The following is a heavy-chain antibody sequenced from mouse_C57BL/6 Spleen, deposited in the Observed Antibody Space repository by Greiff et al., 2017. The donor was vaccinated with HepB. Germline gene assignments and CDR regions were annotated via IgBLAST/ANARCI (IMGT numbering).Heavy chain of an antibody. CDR1: GYTFTSYT. CDR3: ARGGTTDYAMDY. D-gene: IGHD1-1*01. V-gene: IGHV1-4*01. Sequence: VKLMESGAELARPGASVKMSCKASGYTFTSYTMHWVKQRPGQGLEWIGYINPSSGYTKYNQKFKDKATLTADKSSSTAYMQLSSLTSEDSAVYYCARGGTTDYAMDYWGQGTSVTVSS. J-gene: IGHJ4*01. CDR2: INPSSGYT.